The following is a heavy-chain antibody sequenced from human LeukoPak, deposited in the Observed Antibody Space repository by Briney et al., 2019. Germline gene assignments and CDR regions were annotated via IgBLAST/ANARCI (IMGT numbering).Heavy chain of an antibody. CDR2: ISSSGSTI. CDR1: GFTFSDYY. CDR3: ARVRCSSTSCYSYYYYYGMDV. J-gene: IGHJ6*02. Sequence: GGSLRLSCAASGFTFSDYYMSWIRQAPGKGLEWVSYISSSGSTIYYADSVKGRFTISRDNSKNTLYLQMNSLRAEDTAVYYCARVRCSSTSCYSYYYYYGMDVWGQGTTVTVSS. D-gene: IGHD2-2*01. V-gene: IGHV3-11*04.